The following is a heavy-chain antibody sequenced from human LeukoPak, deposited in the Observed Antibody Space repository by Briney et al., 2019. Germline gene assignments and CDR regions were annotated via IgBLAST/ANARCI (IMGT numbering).Heavy chain of an antibody. J-gene: IGHJ6*03. D-gene: IGHD3-16*01. Sequence: SETLSLTCTVSGGSMSIYYCRWIRHPPGEGLGWLVYIYYSVSTIYKPSLKSRYTISVDTTKNQFSLKLSSVTAADTAVYYCTMGSIAYYYMDVWGKGTTVTISS. CDR2: IYYSVST. CDR3: TMGSIAYYYMDV. CDR1: GGSMSIYY. V-gene: IGHV4-59*01.